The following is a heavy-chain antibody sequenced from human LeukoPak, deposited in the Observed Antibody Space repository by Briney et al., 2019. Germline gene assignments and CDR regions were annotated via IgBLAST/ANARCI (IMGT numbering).Heavy chain of an antibody. V-gene: IGHV3-7*03. D-gene: IGHD2-8*01. CDR1: GFTFSSYW. CDR3: AKDKDPHPKYCTNGVCYSVGRLGTHGFDP. J-gene: IGHJ5*02. CDR2: IKQDGSEK. Sequence: PGGSLRLSCAASGFTFSSYWMSWVRQAPGKGLEWVANIKQDGSEKYYVDSVKGRFTISRDNAKNSLYLQMNSLRAEDTALYYCAKDKDPHPKYCTNGVCYSVGRLGTHGFDPWGQGTLVTVSS.